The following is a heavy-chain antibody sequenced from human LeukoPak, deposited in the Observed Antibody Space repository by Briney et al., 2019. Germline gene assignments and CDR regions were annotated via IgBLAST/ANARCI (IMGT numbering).Heavy chain of an antibody. CDR2: ISSSSSYI. Sequence: GGSLRPSCAASGFTFSSYSMNWVRQAPGKGLEWVSSISSSSSYIYYADSVKGRFTISRDNAKNSLYLQMNSLRAEDTAVYYCARVRAPRYDPDNLYYFDYWGQGTLVTVSS. J-gene: IGHJ4*02. V-gene: IGHV3-21*01. CDR3: ARVRAPRYDPDNLYYFDY. CDR1: GFTFSSYS. D-gene: IGHD3-3*01.